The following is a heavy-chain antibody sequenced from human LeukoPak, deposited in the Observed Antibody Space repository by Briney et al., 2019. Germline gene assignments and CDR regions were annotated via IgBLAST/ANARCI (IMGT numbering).Heavy chain of an antibody. CDR2: ISHDESNK. Sequence: GGSLRLSCAASGFTFSSYGMHWVRQAPGKGLEWVAVISHDESNKYYADSVKGRFTISRDNSKNTLYLQMNSLRAEDTAMYYCTKFPRGAHCSSTSCYGAFDIWGQGTMVTVSS. CDR3: TKFPRGAHCSSTSCYGAFDI. J-gene: IGHJ3*02. CDR1: GFTFSSYG. V-gene: IGHV3-30*18. D-gene: IGHD2-2*01.